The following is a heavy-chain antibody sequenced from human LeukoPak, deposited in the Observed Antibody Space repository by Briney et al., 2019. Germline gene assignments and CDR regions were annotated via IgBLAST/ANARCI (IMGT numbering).Heavy chain of an antibody. J-gene: IGHJ5*02. CDR2: IYYSGST. Sequence: SETLSLTCNVSGGSINSSSYYWSWIRQPPGKGLEWIGYIYYSGSTNYNPSLKSRVTISVDTSKNQFSLKLSSVTAADTAVYYCARVLHYYDSSDWFDPWGQGTLVTVSS. D-gene: IGHD3-22*01. V-gene: IGHV4-61*01. CDR3: ARVLHYYDSSDWFDP. CDR1: GGSINSSSYY.